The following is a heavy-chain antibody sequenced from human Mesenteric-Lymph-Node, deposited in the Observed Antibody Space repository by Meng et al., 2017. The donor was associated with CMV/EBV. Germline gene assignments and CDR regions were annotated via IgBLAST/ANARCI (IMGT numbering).Heavy chain of an antibody. J-gene: IGHJ6*02. CDR1: GGSISSYY. Sequence: SETLSLTCTVSGGSISSYYWSWIRQPPGKGLEWIGYIYYSGSTNYNPSLKSRVTISVDTSKNQFSLKLSSVTAADTAVYYCARDGMATITDYGMDVWGQGTTVTVSS. CDR3: ARDGMATITDYGMDV. CDR2: IYYSGST. V-gene: IGHV4-59*01. D-gene: IGHD5-24*01.